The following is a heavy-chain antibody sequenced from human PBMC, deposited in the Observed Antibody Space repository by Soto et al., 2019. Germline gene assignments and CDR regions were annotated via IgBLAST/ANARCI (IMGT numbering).Heavy chain of an antibody. Sequence: GGSLRLSCAASGFTFDDYTMHWVRQSPGKGLEWVSLISWDGGSTYYADSVKGRFTISRDNSKNSLYLKMNSLRTEDTALYYYAKDKAYLNCNSLGGMDVWGQGTTVTVSS. CDR3: AKDKAYLNCNSLGGMDV. CDR1: GFTFDDYT. CDR2: ISWDGGST. V-gene: IGHV3-43*01. J-gene: IGHJ6*02. D-gene: IGHD1-7*01.